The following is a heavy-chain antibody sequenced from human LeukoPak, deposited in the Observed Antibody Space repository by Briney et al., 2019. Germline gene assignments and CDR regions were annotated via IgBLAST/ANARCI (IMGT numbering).Heavy chain of an antibody. CDR1: GFTVSRNY. CDR3: ASTNDYGDYAPAGYFDY. CDR2: IYSGGST. J-gene: IGHJ4*02. Sequence: PGGSLRLSCAASGFTVSRNYMSWVRQAPGKGLEWVSVIYSGGSTYYADSVKGRFTISRDNSKNTLYLQMNSLRAEDTAVYYCASTNDYGDYAPAGYFDYWWQGTLVTVSS. V-gene: IGHV3-53*01. D-gene: IGHD4-17*01.